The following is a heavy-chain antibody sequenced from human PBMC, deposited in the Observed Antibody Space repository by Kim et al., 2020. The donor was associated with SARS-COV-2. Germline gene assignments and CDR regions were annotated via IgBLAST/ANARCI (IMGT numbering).Heavy chain of an antibody. V-gene: IGHV6-1*01. CDR2: TYYRAKWYH. Sequence: SQTLSLTCDISGDSVSTNTGACNWLRQSPLRCLEWLGRTYYRAKWYHDYAESVKSRITINPDTTKNQFSLQLYSVTPGDTAVDDCAIDFIKGSATRPPYYYYMDVWDKGTTVTVSS. CDR1: GDSVSTNTGA. J-gene: IGHJ6*03. CDR3: AIDFIKGSATRPPYYYYMDV. D-gene: IGHD6-6*01.